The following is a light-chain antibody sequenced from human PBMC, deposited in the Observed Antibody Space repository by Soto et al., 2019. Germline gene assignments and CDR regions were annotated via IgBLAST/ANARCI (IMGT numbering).Light chain of an antibody. J-gene: IGKJ5*01. CDR1: QGLSDS. Sequence: DIQMTQSPSSVSASVGDRVTITCRATQGLSDSLAWYQQKPGKAPKLLISVTSRLQSGVPSRFSGRASGTDFTLTIDRLQPEDLATYYCQQGHNWPLTFGQGTRLEIK. V-gene: IGKV1-12*01. CDR3: QQGHNWPLT. CDR2: VTS.